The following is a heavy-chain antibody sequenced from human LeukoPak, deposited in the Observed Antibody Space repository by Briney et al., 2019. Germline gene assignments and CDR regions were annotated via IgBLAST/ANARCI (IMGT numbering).Heavy chain of an antibody. V-gene: IGHV3-7*01. J-gene: IGHJ6*03. CDR2: IKQDGSEK. Sequence: GGSLRLSCAASGFTFNDYSMNWVRQAPGKGLEWVANIKQDGSEKHYVDSVKGRFTISRDNAKNSLYLQMNSLRAEDTAVYYCARDAFSYYYYYMDVWGKGTTVTVSS. CDR1: GFTFNDYS. CDR3: ARDAFSYYYYYMDV.